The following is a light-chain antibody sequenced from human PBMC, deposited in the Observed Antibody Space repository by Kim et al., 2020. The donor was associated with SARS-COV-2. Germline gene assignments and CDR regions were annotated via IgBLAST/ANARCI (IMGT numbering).Light chain of an antibody. CDR1: SGDVGGYNY. CDR2: DVS. J-gene: IGLJ3*02. CDR3: SSYTSSSRV. Sequence: PGQLITISCTGTSGDVGGYNYVSWYQQHPGKAPKLMIYDVSKRPSGVSNRFSGSKSGNTASLTISGLQAEDEADYYCSSYTSSSRVFGGGTQLTVL. V-gene: IGLV2-14*04.